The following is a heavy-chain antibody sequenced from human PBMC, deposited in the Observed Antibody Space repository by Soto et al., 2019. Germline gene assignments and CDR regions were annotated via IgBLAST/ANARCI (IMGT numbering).Heavy chain of an antibody. CDR3: AKDRVRQWRTH. J-gene: IGHJ4*02. CDR1: GFTFSSYG. D-gene: IGHD6-19*01. V-gene: IGHV3-30*18. CDR2: ISYDGSNK. Sequence: QVQLVESGGGVVQPGRSLRLSCAASGFTFSSYGMHWVRQAPGKGLEWVAVISYDGSNKYYADSVKGRFTISRDNSKNTLYLQMNSLRAEDTAVYYCAKDRVRQWRTHWGQGTLVTVSS.